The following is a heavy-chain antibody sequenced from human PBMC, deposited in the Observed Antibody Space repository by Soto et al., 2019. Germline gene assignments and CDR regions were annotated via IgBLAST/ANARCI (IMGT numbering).Heavy chain of an antibody. CDR1: GFTFSSYE. D-gene: IGHD6-13*01. V-gene: IGHV3-48*03. Sequence: GGSLRLSCAASGFTFSSYEMNWVRQAPGKGLEWVSYISSSGSTIYYADSVKGRFTISRDNAKNSLYLQMNSLRAEDTAVYYCARDRIAAAGFPHWYFDLWGRGTLVTVSS. CDR3: ARDRIAAAGFPHWYFDL. J-gene: IGHJ2*01. CDR2: ISSSGSTI.